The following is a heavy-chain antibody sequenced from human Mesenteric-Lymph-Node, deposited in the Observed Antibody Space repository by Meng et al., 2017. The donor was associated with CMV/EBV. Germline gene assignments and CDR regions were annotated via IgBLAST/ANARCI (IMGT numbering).Heavy chain of an antibody. CDR1: GFTFNNYG. CDR3: AREGPGFDY. J-gene: IGHJ4*02. CDR2: INSDGSST. V-gene: IGHV3-74*01. Sequence: GGSLRLSCAASGFTFNNYGMHWVRQAPGKGLVWVSRINSDGSSTNYADSVKGRFTISRDNAKNTLYLQMNGLRAEDTAVYYCAREGPGFDYWGQGTLVTVSS.